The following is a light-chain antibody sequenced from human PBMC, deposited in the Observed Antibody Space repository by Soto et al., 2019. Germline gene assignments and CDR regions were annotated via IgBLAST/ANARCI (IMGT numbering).Light chain of an antibody. J-gene: IGKJ4*01. Sequence: DIQMTQSPSTLSASVGDRVTITCRASQSISSWLAWYQQKPGKAPKLLIYKASSLESGVPSRFSGSGSGREFTLTISRLQTDDFATYYCQQYNSYALTVGGGTKVEIK. CDR2: KAS. V-gene: IGKV1-5*03. CDR3: QQYNSYALT. CDR1: QSISSW.